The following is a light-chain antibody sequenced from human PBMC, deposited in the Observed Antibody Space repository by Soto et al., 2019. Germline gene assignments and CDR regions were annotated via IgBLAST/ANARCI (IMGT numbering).Light chain of an antibody. Sequence: QSALTQPRSVSGSPGQSVTISCTGTSSDVGGYNLVSWYQQHPGKAPKLMICDVSKRPSGVPDRFSGSKSGNTASLTISGLQAEDEADYYCCSYAGSYTWVFGTGTKVTVL. CDR2: DVS. CDR1: SSDVGGYNL. V-gene: IGLV2-11*01. J-gene: IGLJ1*01. CDR3: CSYAGSYTWV.